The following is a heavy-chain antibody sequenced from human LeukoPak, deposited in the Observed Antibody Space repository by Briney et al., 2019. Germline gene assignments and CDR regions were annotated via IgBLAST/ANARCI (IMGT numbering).Heavy chain of an antibody. D-gene: IGHD5-12*01. Sequence: PSETLSLTCAVYGGSFSGYYWSWIRQPPGKGLEWIGEINHSGSTNYNPSLKSRVTISVDTSKNQFSLKLSSVTAADTAVYYCAQRRPTTYLKRGNWFDPWGQGTLVTVSS. CDR3: AQRRPTTYLKRGNWFDP. CDR1: GGSFSGYY. J-gene: IGHJ5*02. CDR2: INHSGST. V-gene: IGHV4-34*01.